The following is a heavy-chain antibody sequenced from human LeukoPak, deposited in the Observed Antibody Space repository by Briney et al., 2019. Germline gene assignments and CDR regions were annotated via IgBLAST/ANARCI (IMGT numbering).Heavy chain of an antibody. CDR2: VNLQGGT. V-gene: IGHV4-4*02. CDR3: ARYSDNWFDP. CDR1: GGSITQTNY. D-gene: IGHD6-13*01. Sequence: SETLSLTCDVSGGSITQTNYWTWVRQPPGKGLEWIGEVNLQGGTNYNPSLLRRVAISVDTSKNQFSLKLSSVTAADTAVYYCARYSDNWFDPWGQGTLVTVSS. J-gene: IGHJ5*02.